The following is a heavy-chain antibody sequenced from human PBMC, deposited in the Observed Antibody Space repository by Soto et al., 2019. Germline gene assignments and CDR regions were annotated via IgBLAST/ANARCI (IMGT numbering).Heavy chain of an antibody. CDR2: ISAYNGNT. J-gene: IGHJ6*02. V-gene: IGHV1-18*01. CDR1: GYTFTSYG. Sequence: QVQLVQSGAEVKKPGASVKVSCKASGYTFTSYGISWVRQAPGQGLEWMGWISAYNGNTNYAQKLQGRVTMTTDASTSTAYMEMRSLRSDETAVYYCARVYMVRGDYSYYCMDVWGQGTTVTVSS. CDR3: ARVYMVRGDYSYYCMDV. D-gene: IGHD3-10*01.